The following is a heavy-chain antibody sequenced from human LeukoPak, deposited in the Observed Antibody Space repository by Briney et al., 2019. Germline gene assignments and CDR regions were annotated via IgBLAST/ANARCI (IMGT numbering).Heavy chain of an antibody. J-gene: IGHJ5*02. D-gene: IGHD2-2*02. Sequence: PSQTLSLTCTVSGGSIRSGSYYWSWIRQPAGKGLEWIGRIYTSGSTNYNPSLKSRVTIAVDTSKNQFSLKLTSVTAADTAVYYCARAHIRSSDGDPIPNWFDPWGQGTLVTVSS. CDR2: IYTSGST. V-gene: IGHV4-61*02. CDR3: ARAHIRSSDGDPIPNWFDP. CDR1: GGSIRSGSYY.